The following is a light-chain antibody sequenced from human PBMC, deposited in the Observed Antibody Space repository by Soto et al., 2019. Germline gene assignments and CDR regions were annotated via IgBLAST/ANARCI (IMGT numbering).Light chain of an antibody. CDR2: GAA. J-gene: IGKJ4*01. Sequence: EIVMTQSPATLSVSPGERATLSCRANQSISSNLAWYQQKPGQAPRLLIYGAATRATGIPARFSGSGSGTDFTLTISGLQSEDFAVYYCQMYNNWLATFGGGTK. CDR3: QMYNNWLAT. V-gene: IGKV3-15*01. CDR1: QSISSN.